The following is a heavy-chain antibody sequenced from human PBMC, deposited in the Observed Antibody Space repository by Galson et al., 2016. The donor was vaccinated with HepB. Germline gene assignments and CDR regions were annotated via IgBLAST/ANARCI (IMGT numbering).Heavy chain of an antibody. D-gene: IGHD3-10*01. J-gene: IGHJ3*02. Sequence: SLRLSCAGPAFMLNNYAMHWVRQAPGKGPEWVAAVSYDGSNKYYADSVKGRFTVSRDNSKKTQYLQMNTLYLQMNSLRVEDTAVYYCARDDRTMATTGGAFDIWGQGTRVTVSS. V-gene: IGHV3-30*04. CDR2: VSYDGSNK. CDR1: AFMLNNYA. CDR3: ARDDRTMATTGGAFDI.